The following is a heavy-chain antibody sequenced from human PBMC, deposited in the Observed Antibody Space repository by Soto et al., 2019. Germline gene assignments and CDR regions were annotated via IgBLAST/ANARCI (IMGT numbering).Heavy chain of an antibody. Sequence: GRSLSLSCAASGFTFSDYYISWIRQAPGKGLEWVSYMSSSSYTNYADSVKGRFTISRDNAKNSLYLQMNSLRAEDTAVYYCARDSVYYGDYELNYFDYWGQGTLVTVSP. CDR3: ARDSVYYGDYELNYFDY. D-gene: IGHD4-17*01. J-gene: IGHJ4*02. CDR2: MSSSSYT. CDR1: GFTFSDYY. V-gene: IGHV3-11*05.